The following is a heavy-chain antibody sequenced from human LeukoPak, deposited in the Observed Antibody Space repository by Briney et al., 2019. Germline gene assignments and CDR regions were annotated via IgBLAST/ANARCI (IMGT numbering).Heavy chain of an antibody. D-gene: IGHD6-19*01. CDR3: ARDAPYRSGWNWFAP. J-gene: IGHJ5*02. V-gene: IGHV3-66*01. Sequence: GGSLRLSCAASGFTVSSSYMIWVRQAPRKGLERGSFIYSGCSTYYADSRKGRFTISRDNSKNTLYLPMHSLRDEDTAVYYCARDAPYRSGWNWFAPWGQGTLVTVSS. CDR2: IYSGCST. CDR1: GFTVSSSY.